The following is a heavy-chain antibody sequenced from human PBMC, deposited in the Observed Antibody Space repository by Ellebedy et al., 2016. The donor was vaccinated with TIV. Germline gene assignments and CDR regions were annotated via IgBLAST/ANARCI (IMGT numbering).Heavy chain of an antibody. D-gene: IGHD5-18*01. Sequence: SETLSLTXTVSGGSISGYYWSWIRQPPGKGLEWIGEINHSGSTNYNPSLKSRVTISVDTSKNQFSLKLSSVTAADTAVYYCARVWLGSYGSTSYYYYGMDVWGQGTTVTVSS. V-gene: IGHV4-34*01. CDR2: INHSGST. CDR3: ARVWLGSYGSTSYYYYGMDV. J-gene: IGHJ6*02. CDR1: GGSISGYY.